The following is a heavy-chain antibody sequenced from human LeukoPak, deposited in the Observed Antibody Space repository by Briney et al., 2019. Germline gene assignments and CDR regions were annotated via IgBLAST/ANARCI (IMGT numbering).Heavy chain of an antibody. D-gene: IGHD1-26*01. V-gene: IGHV3-53*05. CDR3: ARGAGATKNWFDP. Sequence: GGSLRLSCAASGITVSNNYMMWVRQAPGKGPECVSLIYSGGATNYADSVKGRFIISRDSSENTVYLQMNSLRAEDTAVYYCARGAGATKNWFDPWGQGTLVTVSS. CDR2: IYSGGAT. J-gene: IGHJ5*02. CDR1: GITVSNNY.